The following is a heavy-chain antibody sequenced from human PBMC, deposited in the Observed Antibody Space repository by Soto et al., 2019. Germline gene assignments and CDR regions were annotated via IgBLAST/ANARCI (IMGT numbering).Heavy chain of an antibody. J-gene: IGHJ3*02. CDR2: ISSSSSYI. V-gene: IGHV3-21*01. D-gene: IGHD3-16*01. Sequence: GSLRLSCAASGFTFSSYSMNWVRQAPGKGLEWVSSISSSSSYIYYADSVKGRFTISRDNAKNSLYLQMNSLRAEDTAVYYCARDWADYDAFDIWGQGTMVTVSS. CDR1: GFTFSSYS. CDR3: ARDWADYDAFDI.